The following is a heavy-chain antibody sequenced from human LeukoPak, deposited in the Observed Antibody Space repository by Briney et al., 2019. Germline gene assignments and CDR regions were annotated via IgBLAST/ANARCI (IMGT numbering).Heavy chain of an antibody. D-gene: IGHD3-16*01. CDR2: IGTGGNT. Sequence: GRPLRLSCAASGFTFSRYDIHWVRHATGKGLEWISSIGTGGNTYYIGSVKGRFTISRENAKSSLYLQMNSLRAGDTAVYYCVRGGEIGFDSWGQGTLVTVSS. CDR3: VRGGEIGFDS. V-gene: IGHV3-13*04. CDR1: GFTFSRYD. J-gene: IGHJ5*01.